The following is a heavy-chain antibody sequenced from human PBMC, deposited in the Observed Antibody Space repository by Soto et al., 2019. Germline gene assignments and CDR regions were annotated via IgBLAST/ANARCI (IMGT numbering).Heavy chain of an antibody. CDR3: AKGSVFLAGYGMDV. J-gene: IGHJ6*04. V-gene: IGHV3-23*01. Sequence: EVQLLESGGGLVQPGGSLRLSCAASGFTFGSYAMSWVRQVPGKGLEWVSDMRGNGGSTYYADSVKGRFTISRDNSTTTLYLQMNSLRAEDTAVYYCAKGSVFLAGYGMDVWGKGTTVTVSS. CDR2: MRGNGGST. CDR1: GFTFGSYA. D-gene: IGHD2-15*01.